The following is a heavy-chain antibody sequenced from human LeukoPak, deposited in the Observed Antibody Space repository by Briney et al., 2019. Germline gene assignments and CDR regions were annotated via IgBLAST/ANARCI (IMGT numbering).Heavy chain of an antibody. CDR1: GGSISSYY. Sequence: SETLSLTCTVSGGSISSYYWSWIRQPPGKGLEWIGYIYYSGSTNYNPSLKSRVTISVDTSKKQFSLKLSSVTAADTAVYYCARGIRSQLLPVGFDIWGQGTMVTVSS. CDR2: IYYSGST. J-gene: IGHJ3*02. V-gene: IGHV4-59*01. CDR3: ARGIRSQLLPVGFDI. D-gene: IGHD2-15*01.